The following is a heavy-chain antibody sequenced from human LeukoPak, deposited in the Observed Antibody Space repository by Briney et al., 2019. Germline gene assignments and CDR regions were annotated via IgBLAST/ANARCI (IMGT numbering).Heavy chain of an antibody. CDR2: IYTGGGT. J-gene: IGHJ3*02. Sequence: GGSLGLSCAASGFTVSSNYMTWVRQAPGKGLEWVSVIYTGGGTYYADSVKGRFTISRDNSKNTLYLQMNSLRADDTAVYYCARGDSSGHDAFDIWGQGTMVTVSS. CDR1: GFTVSSNY. CDR3: ARGDSSGHDAFDI. V-gene: IGHV3-66*01. D-gene: IGHD6-19*01.